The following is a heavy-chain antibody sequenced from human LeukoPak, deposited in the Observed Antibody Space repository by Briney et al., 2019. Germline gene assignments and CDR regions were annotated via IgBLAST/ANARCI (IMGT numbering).Heavy chain of an antibody. J-gene: IGHJ4*02. D-gene: IGHD2-21*01. V-gene: IGHV3-7*01. CDR2: INRDGSEE. Sequence: GGSLRLSCAASGFTFSSHWMSWVRQVPGKGLAWVANINRDGSEEYYVDSVKGRVTISRDNAKNSLYLQINSLRADDTAVYYCVRVLIVGSRSIFEHWGQGTLVTVSS. CDR1: GFTFSSHW. CDR3: VRVLIVGSRSIFEH.